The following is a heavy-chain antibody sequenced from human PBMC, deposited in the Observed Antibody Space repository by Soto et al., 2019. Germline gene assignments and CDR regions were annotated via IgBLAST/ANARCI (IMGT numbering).Heavy chain of an antibody. V-gene: IGHV1-46*01. J-gene: IGHJ4*02. CDR1: GYTFISYA. CDR3: ARGGGTLDY. Sequence: QVQLVQSGAEVKKSGASVKVSCKSSGYTFISYAMYWVRQAPGQGLEWMGIISPRDGTTTYALNFQGRITVTRDASTSTVYMELSNLRSEDTAVYYCARGGGTLDYWGQGTLVTASS. CDR2: ISPRDGTT.